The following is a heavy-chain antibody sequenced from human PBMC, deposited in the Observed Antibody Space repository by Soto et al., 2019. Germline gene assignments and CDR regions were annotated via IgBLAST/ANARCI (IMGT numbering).Heavy chain of an antibody. V-gene: IGHV3-23*01. J-gene: IGHJ3*02. Sequence: EVQLLESGGGLVQPGGPLRLSCAASGFTFSSYAMSWVRQAPGKGLEWGSAISGSGGSTYYADSVKGRFTISRDNSKNTLYLQMNSLRAEDTAVYYCAKVCSSFFGVVIDAFDIWGQGTMVTVSS. CDR1: GFTFSSYA. CDR2: ISGSGGST. CDR3: AKVCSSFFGVVIDAFDI. D-gene: IGHD3-3*01.